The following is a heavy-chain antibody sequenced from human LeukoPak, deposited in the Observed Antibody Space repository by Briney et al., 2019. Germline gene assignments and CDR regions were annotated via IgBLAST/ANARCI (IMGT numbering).Heavy chain of an antibody. J-gene: IGHJ4*02. CDR1: GFTFSSYW. V-gene: IGHV3-66*01. D-gene: IGHD3-22*01. Sequence: GGSLRLSCAASGFTFSSYWMSWVRQAPGKGLEWVSVIYSGGSTYYADSVKGRFTISRDNSKNTLYLQMNSLRAEDTAVYYCAKGGHYDSSGYFGPSGYWGQGTLVTVSS. CDR3: AKGGHYDSSGYFGPSGY. CDR2: IYSGGST.